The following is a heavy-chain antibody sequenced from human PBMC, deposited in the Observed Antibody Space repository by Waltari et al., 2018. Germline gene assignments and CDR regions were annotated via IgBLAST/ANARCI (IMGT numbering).Heavy chain of an antibody. CDR3: ARRPIAAAGTDYYYGMDV. CDR1: GYTFNSYD. J-gene: IGHJ6*02. CDR2: MNPNSGNT. D-gene: IGHD6-13*01. Sequence: QVQLVQSGAEVKKPGASVKVSCKASGYTFNSYDINWVRQATGQGLEWMGWMNPNSGNTGYAQKFQGIVNMTTNSSNTTAYMELSSLRSEDTAVYYCARRPIAAAGTDYYYGMDVWGQGTTVTVSS. V-gene: IGHV1-8*01.